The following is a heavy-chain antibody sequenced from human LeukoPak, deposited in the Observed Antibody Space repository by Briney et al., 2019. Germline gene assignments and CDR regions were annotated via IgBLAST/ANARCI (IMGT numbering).Heavy chain of an antibody. CDR2: ISAYNGNT. J-gene: IGHJ4*02. D-gene: IGHD2-21*02. Sequence: GASVKVSCKASRYTLTSYGISAVRQAPGQGRERMGWISAYNGNTNYEQKIQGRVAMTTDTSTSTAYMELRSLRADDTVVYCWAGGGDCGGDCNDYWGQGTLVTVSS. CDR1: RYTLTSYG. V-gene: IGHV1-18*01. CDR3: AGGGDCGGDCNDY.